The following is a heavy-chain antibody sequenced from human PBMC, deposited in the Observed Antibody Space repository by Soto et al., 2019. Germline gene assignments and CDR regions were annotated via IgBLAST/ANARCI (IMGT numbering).Heavy chain of an antibody. V-gene: IGHV1-69*01. J-gene: IGHJ2*01. Sequence: QGQLVQSGAEVKKPGSSVKVSCKASGGSFRTYAINWVRQAPGRGLEWMGGIIPMLAAPTSAQKFQGRLTITADESTTTVYMELSSLTSEDTAVYYCERVGPPSPSVLWFFDRWGRGTLVTVSS. CDR3: ERVGPPSPSVLWFFDR. CDR1: GGSFRTYA. CDR2: IIPMLAAP.